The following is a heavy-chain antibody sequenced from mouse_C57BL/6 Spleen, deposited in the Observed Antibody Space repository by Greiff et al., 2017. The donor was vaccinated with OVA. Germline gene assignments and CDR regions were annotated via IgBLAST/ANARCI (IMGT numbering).Heavy chain of an antibody. CDR1: GYTFTSYW. V-gene: IGHV1-50*01. Sequence: QVQLQQPGAELVKPGASVKLSCKASGYTFTSYWMQWVKQRPGQGLEWIGEIDPSDSYTNYNQKFKGKATLTVDTSSSTAYMQLSSLTSEDSAVYYCASLLRYQFAYWGQGTLVTVSA. D-gene: IGHD1-1*01. J-gene: IGHJ3*01. CDR3: ASLLRYQFAY. CDR2: IDPSDSYT.